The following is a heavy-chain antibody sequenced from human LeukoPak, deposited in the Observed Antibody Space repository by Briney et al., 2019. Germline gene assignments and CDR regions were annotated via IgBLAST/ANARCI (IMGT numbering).Heavy chain of an antibody. CDR2: IYYSEST. Sequence: SETLSLTCTVSGGSISSYYWSWVRQPPGKGLEWSGYIYYSESTNYNPSLKSRVTISVDTSKNQFSLKLSSVTAADTAVYYCAGAPIEYSSSSGTVLDPWGQGTLVTVSS. CDR1: GGSISSYY. J-gene: IGHJ5*02. CDR3: AGAPIEYSSSSGTVLDP. V-gene: IGHV4-59*01. D-gene: IGHD6-6*01.